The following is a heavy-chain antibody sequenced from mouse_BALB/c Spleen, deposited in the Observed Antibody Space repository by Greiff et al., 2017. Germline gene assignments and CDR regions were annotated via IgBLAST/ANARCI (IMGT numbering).Heavy chain of an antibody. J-gene: IGHJ4*01. V-gene: IGHV14-4*02. CDR1: GFNIKDYY. CDR2: IDPENGDT. CDR3: NARYYGQLGAMDY. Sequence: EVKLQESGAELVRSGASVKLSCTASGFNIKDYYMHWVKQRPEQGLEWIGWIDPENGDTEYAPKFQGKATMTADTSSNTAYLQLSSLTSEDTAVYYCNARYYGQLGAMDYWGQGTSVTVSS. D-gene: IGHD1-1*02.